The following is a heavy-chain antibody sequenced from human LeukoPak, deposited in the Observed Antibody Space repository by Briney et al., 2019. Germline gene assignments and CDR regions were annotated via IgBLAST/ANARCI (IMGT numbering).Heavy chain of an antibody. V-gene: IGHV3-23*01. CDR3: AKDATYDVWDAFDI. CDR2: ISGSGGST. CDR1: GFTFSRYA. D-gene: IGHD3-3*01. J-gene: IGHJ3*02. Sequence: GGSLRLSCAASGFTFSRYAMSWVRQAPGKGLEWVSDISGSGGSTYYADSEKGRFTISRDNSKNSLYLQMNSLRAEDTALYYCAKDATYDVWDAFDIWGQGTMVTVSS.